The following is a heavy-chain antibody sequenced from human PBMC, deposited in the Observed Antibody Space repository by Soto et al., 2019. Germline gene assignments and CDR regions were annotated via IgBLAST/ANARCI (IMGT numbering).Heavy chain of an antibody. CDR2: IGVGSGNR. CDR3: AALGVNFDH. Sequence: QMQVVQSGPEVKKPGTSVKVSCKASGFTFTSSAVQWVRQARGQRLERIGWIGVGSGNRHYAQKFQERVTITRDMSTNTAYMELSSLRSEDTAVYYCAALGVNFDHWGQGTLVTVSS. J-gene: IGHJ4*02. D-gene: IGHD2-8*01. CDR1: GFTFTSSA. V-gene: IGHV1-58*01.